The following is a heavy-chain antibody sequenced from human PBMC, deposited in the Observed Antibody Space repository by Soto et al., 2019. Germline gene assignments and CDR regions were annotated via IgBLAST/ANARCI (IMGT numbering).Heavy chain of an antibody. Sequence: EVQLLESGGGLVQPGGSLRLSCAASGFTFSSYAMNWVRQAPGKGLEWVSVISGNGGRTDYADSVKGRFTISRDNFKNTRYLQMTRPRVDVTAVYYCAKDTRWLVPTCYDYWGQGTLVTVSS. J-gene: IGHJ4*02. D-gene: IGHD6-19*01. CDR1: GFTFSSYA. CDR3: AKDTRWLVPTCYDY. V-gene: IGHV3-23*01. CDR2: ISGNGGRT.